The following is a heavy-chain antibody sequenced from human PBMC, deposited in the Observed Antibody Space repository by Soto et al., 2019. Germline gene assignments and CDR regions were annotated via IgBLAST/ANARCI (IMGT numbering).Heavy chain of an antibody. V-gene: IGHV4-59*01. CDR2: IYYSGST. CDR3: ARGRFGEFSPYYFDY. J-gene: IGHJ4*02. CDR1: GGSISSYY. D-gene: IGHD3-10*01. Sequence: SEILSLTCTVSGGSISSYYWSWIRQPPGKGLEWIGYIYYSGSTNYNPSLKSRVTISVDTSKNQFSLKLSSVTAADTAVYYCARGRFGEFSPYYFDYWGQGTLVTVSS.